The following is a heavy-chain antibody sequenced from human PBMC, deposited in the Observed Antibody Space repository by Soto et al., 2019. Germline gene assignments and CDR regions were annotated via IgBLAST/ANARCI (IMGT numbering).Heavy chain of an antibody. D-gene: IGHD4-17*01. J-gene: IGHJ5*02. Sequence: QVQLVQSGAEVKKPGASVKVSCKASGYTFTIYGIIWVRQAPGQGLEWMGWFSAYNGNTNYAQKLQGRVKMTTDTSTSTAYMELRSLRSDDTAVYYCAREVTTVTTDNTNWFDPWGHGTLVIVSA. CDR2: FSAYNGNT. V-gene: IGHV1-18*01. CDR1: GYTFTIYG. CDR3: AREVTTVTTDNTNWFDP.